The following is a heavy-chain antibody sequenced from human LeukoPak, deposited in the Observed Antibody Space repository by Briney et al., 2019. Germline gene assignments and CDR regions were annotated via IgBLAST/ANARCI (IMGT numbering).Heavy chain of an antibody. D-gene: IGHD3-22*01. CDR3: TRLSGSPGAFDI. Sequence: GESLKISCKGSGYSFTTYWIGWVRQTPGKGLEWMGIIYPGDSDPRYSPSFQGQVTISADKSISTAYLQWSSLRASDTAMYYCTRLSGSPGAFDIWGQGTMVTVSS. V-gene: IGHV5-51*01. CDR2: IYPGDSDP. CDR1: GYSFTTYW. J-gene: IGHJ3*02.